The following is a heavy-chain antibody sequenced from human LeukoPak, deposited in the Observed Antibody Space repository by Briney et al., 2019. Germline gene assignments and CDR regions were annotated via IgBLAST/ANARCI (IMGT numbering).Heavy chain of an antibody. CDR1: GFTFSNYG. J-gene: IGHJ6*02. D-gene: IGHD6-19*01. CDR3: AKDQSGYSSGWYLHYYYGMDV. V-gene: IGHV3-30*18. CDR2: ISYDGSNK. Sequence: PGGSLRLSCAGAGFTFSNYGMHWVRQAPGKGLEWVAVISYDGSNKYYADSVKGRFTISRDNSKNTLYLQMNSLRAEDTAVYYCAKDQSGYSSGWYLHYYYGMDVWGQGTTVTVSS.